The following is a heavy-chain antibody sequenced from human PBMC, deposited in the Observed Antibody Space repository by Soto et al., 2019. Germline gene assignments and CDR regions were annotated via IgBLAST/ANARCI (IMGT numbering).Heavy chain of an antibody. J-gene: IGHJ3*02. D-gene: IGHD1-7*01. CDR3: AKDRSSGTTDAFDI. Sequence: QPGGSLRLSCAASGFTFSSYAMSWVRQAPGRGLERVSDISASGGGTYYADSVKGRFTISRDNSKNTLYLQMNSLRAEDTAVYFCAKDRSSGTTDAFDIWGQGTMVTVSS. CDR1: GFTFSSYA. CDR2: ISASGGGT. V-gene: IGHV3-23*01.